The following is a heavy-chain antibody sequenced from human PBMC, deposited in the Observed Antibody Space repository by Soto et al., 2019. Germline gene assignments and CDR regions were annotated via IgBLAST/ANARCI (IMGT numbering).Heavy chain of an antibody. J-gene: IGHJ6*02. D-gene: IGHD1-26*01. CDR2: IDPSDSYT. CDR3: ARRLVGANPYGMDV. V-gene: IGHV5-10-1*01. CDR1: GYSFTSYW. Sequence: GESLKISCKGSGYSFTSYWISWVRQMPGKGLEWMGRIDPSDSYTNCSPSFQGHVTISADKSISTAYLQWSSLKASDTAMYYCARRLVGANPYGMDVWGQGTTVTVYS.